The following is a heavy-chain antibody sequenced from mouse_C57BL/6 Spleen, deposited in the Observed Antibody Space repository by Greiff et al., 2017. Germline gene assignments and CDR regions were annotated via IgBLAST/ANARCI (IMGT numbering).Heavy chain of an antibody. V-gene: IGHV1-54*01. D-gene: IGHD2-3*01. CDR3: ARFDDGYAMDY. J-gene: IGHJ4*01. Sequence: VQLQQSGAELVRPGTSVKVSCKASGYAFTNYLIEWVKQRPGQGLEWIGVINPGSGGTNYNEKFKGKATLTADKSSSTTYMQLSSLTSYDSAVYFCARFDDGYAMDYWGQGTSVTVSS. CDR1: GYAFTNYL. CDR2: INPGSGGT.